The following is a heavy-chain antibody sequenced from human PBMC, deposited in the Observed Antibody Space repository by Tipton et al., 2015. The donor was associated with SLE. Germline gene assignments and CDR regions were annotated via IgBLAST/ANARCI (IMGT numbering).Heavy chain of an antibody. CDR2: FYTGGRT. J-gene: IGHJ5*02. Sequence: VQLVQSGGGLVQPGGSLRLSCAASGFSVSSDYMSWVRQAPGKGLEWVSVFYTGGRTFYADSVKGRFTISRDNAKNTLYLQMNSLRAEDTAVYYCVKSEHTSSRFDLWGQGTLVTVSS. D-gene: IGHD6-13*01. CDR3: VKSEHTSSRFDL. CDR1: GFSVSSDY. V-gene: IGHV3-66*01.